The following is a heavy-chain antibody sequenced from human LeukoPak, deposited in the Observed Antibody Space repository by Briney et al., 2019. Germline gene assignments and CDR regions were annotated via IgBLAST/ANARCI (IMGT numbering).Heavy chain of an antibody. CDR2: IYYSGST. D-gene: IGHD1-26*01. CDR1: GGSISSSSYY. CDR3: ARHGIYYYYMDV. V-gene: IGHV4-39*01. J-gene: IGHJ6*03. Sequence: SETLSLTCTVSGGSISSSSYYWGWIRQPPGKGLEWIGSIYYSGSTYYNPSLKSRVTISVDTSKNQFSLKLSSVTAADTAVYYCARHGIYYYYMDVWGKGTTVTMSS.